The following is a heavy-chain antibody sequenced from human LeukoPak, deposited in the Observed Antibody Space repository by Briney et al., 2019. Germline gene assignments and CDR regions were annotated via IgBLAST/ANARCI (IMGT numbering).Heavy chain of an antibody. CDR3: ARHGKAHRTSSNWKIADYYYYYMDV. J-gene: IGHJ6*03. D-gene: IGHD1-20*01. V-gene: IGHV3-74*01. CDR2: INHDGSST. Sequence: GGSLRLSCATSGFTFTTFWMHWVRQAPGKGLVWVSRINHDGSSTNYADSVKGRFPISRDNAKNTVYLQMTSLRAEDTAVYYCARHGKAHRTSSNWKIADYYYYYMDVWGKGTTVTVSS. CDR1: GFTFTTFW.